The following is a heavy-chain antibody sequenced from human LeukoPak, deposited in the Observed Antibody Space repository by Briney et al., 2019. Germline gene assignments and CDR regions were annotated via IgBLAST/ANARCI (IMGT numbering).Heavy chain of an antibody. CDR2: IHPRGST. V-gene: IGHV4-4*07. CDR1: GDSISSYY. D-gene: IGHD6-19*01. Sequence: PSETLSLTCTVSGDSISSYYWSWIRQPAGKGLEWIGRIHPRGSTNYNPSLKSRVTISVDTSKNQFSLKLSSVTAADTAVYYCAAAVAAPNPFDYWGQGTLVTVSS. J-gene: IGHJ4*02. CDR3: AAAVAAPNPFDY.